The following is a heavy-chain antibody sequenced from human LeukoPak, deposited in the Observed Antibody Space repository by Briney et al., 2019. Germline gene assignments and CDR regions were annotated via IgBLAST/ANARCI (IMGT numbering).Heavy chain of an antibody. V-gene: IGHV4-30-4*01. J-gene: IGHJ4*02. D-gene: IGHD4-23*01. CDR1: GGSISSGDYY. CDR3: ARGPTVVTPSAEFGY. CDR2: IYYSGST. Sequence: SETLSLTCTVSGGSISSGDYYWSWIRQPPGKGLEWIGYIYYSGSTYYNPSLKSRVTISVDTSKNQFSLKLSSVTAADTAVYYCARGPTVVTPSAEFGYWGQGTLVTVSS.